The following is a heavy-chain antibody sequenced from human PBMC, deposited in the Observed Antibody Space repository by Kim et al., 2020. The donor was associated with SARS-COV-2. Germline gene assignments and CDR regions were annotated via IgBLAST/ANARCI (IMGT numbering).Heavy chain of an antibody. Sequence: SETLSLTCAVSGGSISSSNWWSWVRQPPGKGLEWIGEIYHSGSTNYNPSLKSRVTISVDKSKNQFSLKLSSVTAADTAVYYCARIGYGEWNSYYYYGMDVWGQGTTVTVSS. CDR3: ARIGYGEWNSYYYYGMDV. CDR2: IYHSGST. CDR1: GGSISSSNW. J-gene: IGHJ6*02. D-gene: IGHD4-17*01. V-gene: IGHV4-4*02.